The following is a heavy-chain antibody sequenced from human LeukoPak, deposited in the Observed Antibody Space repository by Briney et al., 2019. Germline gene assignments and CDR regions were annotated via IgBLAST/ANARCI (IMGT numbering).Heavy chain of an antibody. CDR1: GGSISSYY. J-gene: IGHJ4*02. Sequence: SETLSLTCTVSGGSISSYYWSWIRQPPGKGLEWIGYIYYSGSTNYNPSLKSRVTISVDTSKNQFSLKLSSVTAADTAVYYCAIDSDRGSYFDYWGQGTLVTVSS. V-gene: IGHV4-59*01. CDR3: AIDSDRGSYFDY. CDR2: IYYSGST. D-gene: IGHD1-26*01.